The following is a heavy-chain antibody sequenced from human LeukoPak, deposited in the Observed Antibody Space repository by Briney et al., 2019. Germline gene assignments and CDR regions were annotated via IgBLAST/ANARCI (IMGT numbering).Heavy chain of an antibody. CDR2: ISGSGGST. J-gene: IGHJ4*02. CDR3: AKSMIVVVINDYFDY. Sequence: PGGSLRLSCAASGFTFSSYAMSCVRQAPGKGLEWVSAISGSGGSTYYADSVKGRFTISRDNSKNTLYLQRNSLRAEDTAVYYCAKSMIVVVINDYFDYWGQGTLVTVSS. CDR1: GFTFSSYA. V-gene: IGHV3-23*01. D-gene: IGHD3-22*01.